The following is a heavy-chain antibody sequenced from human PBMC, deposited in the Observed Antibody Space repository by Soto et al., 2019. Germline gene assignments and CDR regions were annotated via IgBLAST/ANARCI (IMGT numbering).Heavy chain of an antibody. Sequence: GGFLRLSCAASGFTFSSYGFRWVRQAPGKGPEWVAVIWYDGSNKYYADSVKGRFTISRDNSKITLYLQMNSLRAEDTAVYYCARDLGRFDFGSTYFDYWGQGTPVTVSS. D-gene: IGHD3-10*01. CDR3: ARDLGRFDFGSTYFDY. J-gene: IGHJ4*02. CDR2: IWYDGSNK. V-gene: IGHV3-33*01. CDR1: GFTFSSYG.